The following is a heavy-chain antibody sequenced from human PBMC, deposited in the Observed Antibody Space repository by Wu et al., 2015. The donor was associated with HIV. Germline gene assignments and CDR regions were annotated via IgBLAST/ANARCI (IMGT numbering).Heavy chain of an antibody. CDR2: VDPYNGDT. D-gene: IGHD2-15*01. J-gene: IGHJ4*02. Sequence: QVQLVQSGAEVKKPGASVKVSCKASGYTFTSYGISWVRQAPGQGLEWMGWVDPYNGDTQYSEKFLGRVTMKKDTYTGTAYMELKSLTSADTALYYCARGPSGGQSYFDYWGQGTLVFVSS. V-gene: IGHV1-18*01. CDR3: ARGPSGGQSYFDY. CDR1: GYTFTSYG.